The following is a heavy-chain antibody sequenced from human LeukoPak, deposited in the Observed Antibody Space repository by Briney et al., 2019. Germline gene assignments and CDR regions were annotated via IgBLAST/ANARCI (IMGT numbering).Heavy chain of an antibody. CDR3: ARDQDPYSSGGFDP. Sequence: SETLSLTCAVSGGSISSGGYYWSWIRQPPGKGLEWIGYIYHSGSTYYNPSLKSRVTISVDTSKNQFSLKLSSVTAADTAVYYCARDQDPYSSGGFDPWGQGTLVTVSS. CDR2: IYHSGST. CDR1: GGSISSGGYY. J-gene: IGHJ5*02. V-gene: IGHV4-30-2*01. D-gene: IGHD6-19*01.